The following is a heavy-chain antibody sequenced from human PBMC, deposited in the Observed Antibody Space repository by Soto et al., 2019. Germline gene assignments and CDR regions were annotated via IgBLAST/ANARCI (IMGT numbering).Heavy chain of an antibody. CDR3: ARDAGVYYDSSGYSWGAFDI. D-gene: IGHD3-22*01. V-gene: IGHV1-69*13. CDR2: IIPIFGTA. CDR1: GGTFSSYA. J-gene: IGHJ3*02. Sequence: SVKVSCKASGGTFSSYAISWVRQAPGQGLEWMGGIIPIFGTANYAQKFQGRVTITADESTSTAYMELSSLRSEDTAVYYCARDAGVYYDSSGYSWGAFDIWGQGTRVTVSS.